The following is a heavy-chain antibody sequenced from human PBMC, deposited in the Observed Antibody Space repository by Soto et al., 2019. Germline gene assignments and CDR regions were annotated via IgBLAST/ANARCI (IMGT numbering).Heavy chain of an antibody. V-gene: IGHV3-30-3*02. D-gene: IGHD3-22*01. Sequence: LRLSCAASGFTFSSYSMHWVRQAPGKGLEWVAVIAYDGSNEYHADSAKGRFTISRDNSKSTLYLQMNSLENEDTAVYYCAKEYDRSGYFEYWGQGALVTVSS. CDR1: GFTFSSYS. CDR3: AKEYDRSGYFEY. CDR2: IAYDGSNE. J-gene: IGHJ4*02.